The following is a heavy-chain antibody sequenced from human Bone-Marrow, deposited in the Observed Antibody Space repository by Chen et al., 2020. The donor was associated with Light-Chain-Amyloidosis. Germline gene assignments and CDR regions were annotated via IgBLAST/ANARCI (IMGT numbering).Heavy chain of an antibody. CDR1: GGPISSSSYY. J-gene: IGHJ4*02. D-gene: IGHD4-17*01. Sequence: QLQLQESGPGLVKPSETLSLTCTVSGGPISSSSYYWGWIRQPPGKGLEWIGSIYYSGSTYYNPSLKSRVTISVDTSKNQFSLKLSSVTAADTAVYYCARHHNDYGDYWGQGTLVTVSS. CDR3: ARHHNDYGDY. V-gene: IGHV4-39*01. CDR2: IYYSGST.